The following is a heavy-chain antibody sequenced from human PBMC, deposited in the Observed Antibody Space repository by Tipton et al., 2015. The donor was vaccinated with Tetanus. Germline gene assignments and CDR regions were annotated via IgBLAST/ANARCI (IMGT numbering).Heavy chain of an antibody. D-gene: IGHD5-24*01. CDR1: GFTFDDYA. Sequence: SLRLSCAASGFTFDDYAMHWVRQAPGKGLEWVSGITWTSGSIRYADSVKGRFTISRDNAKNSLYLQMNGLRAEDTALYYCAKDGEMDQMTYNWFDSWGQGTLVTVSS. V-gene: IGHV3-9*01. CDR3: AKDGEMDQMTYNWFDS. CDR2: ITWTSGSI. J-gene: IGHJ5*01.